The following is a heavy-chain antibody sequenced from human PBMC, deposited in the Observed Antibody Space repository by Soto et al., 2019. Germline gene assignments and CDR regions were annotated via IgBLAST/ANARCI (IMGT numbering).Heavy chain of an antibody. V-gene: IGHV3-23*01. D-gene: IGHD3-10*01. CDR1: GFTFSNYA. CDR2: ISGSGGST. CDR3: AKRGSGSYYDY. J-gene: IGHJ4*02. Sequence: PGGSLRLSCAASGFTFSNYAMNWVRQAPGKGLEWVSVISGSGGSTYYADSVKGRFTISRDNSKNTLYLQMNSLRAEDTAVYYCAKRGSGSYYDYWGQGTLVTVSS.